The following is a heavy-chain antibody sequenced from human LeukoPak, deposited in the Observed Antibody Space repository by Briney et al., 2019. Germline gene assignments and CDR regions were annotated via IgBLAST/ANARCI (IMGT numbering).Heavy chain of an antibody. D-gene: IGHD2-15*01. J-gene: IGHJ4*02. CDR3: ASNCSGGSCYSVSLY. Sequence: GGSPRLSCAASGFTFSSYNMNWVRQAPGKGLEWVSSISSSSSYIYYADSVKGRFIISRDNAKNSLYLQMNSLRAEDTAVYYCASNCSGGSCYSVSLYWGQGTLVTVSS. CDR1: GFTFSSYN. V-gene: IGHV3-21*01. CDR2: ISSSSSYI.